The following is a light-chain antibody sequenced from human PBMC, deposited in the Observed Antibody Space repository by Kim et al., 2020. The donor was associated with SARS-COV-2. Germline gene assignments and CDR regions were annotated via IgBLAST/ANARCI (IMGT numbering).Light chain of an antibody. Sequence: VSPGQTASITCSGDKVGDKYACWYQQKPGQSPVLVIYQDRKRPSGIPERFSGSNSGNTATLTISGTQAMDEADYYCQAWDINTYVVFGGGTQLTVL. CDR2: QDR. V-gene: IGLV3-1*01. CDR3: QAWDINTYVV. CDR1: KVGDKY. J-gene: IGLJ2*01.